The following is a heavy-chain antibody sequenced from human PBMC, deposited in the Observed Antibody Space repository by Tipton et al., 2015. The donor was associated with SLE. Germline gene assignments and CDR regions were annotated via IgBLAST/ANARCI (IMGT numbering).Heavy chain of an antibody. Sequence: TLSLTCTVSGGYITSDDYYWNWIRQPAGQGLEWIGRIYHTGRTNYNPSLESRVTISVDTSKNQFSLKLRSVTAADTAIYYCARDRIVGPTQGYYHYYMDVWGKGTTVTVS. CDR1: GGYITSDDYY. J-gene: IGHJ6*03. CDR2: IYHTGRT. CDR3: ARDRIVGPTQGYYHYYMDV. V-gene: IGHV4-61*02. D-gene: IGHD1-26*01.